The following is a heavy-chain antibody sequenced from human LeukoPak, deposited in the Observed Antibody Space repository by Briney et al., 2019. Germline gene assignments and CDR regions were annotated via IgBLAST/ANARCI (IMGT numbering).Heavy chain of an antibody. D-gene: IGHD1-26*01. Sequence: PGGSLRLSCGASGFAFSNHGMPWVRQAPGKGLVWVSRISPDGSSTTYADSVKGRFTISRDNAKNTLDLQMNSLGAEDTAVYYCARGVGYSMDVRGLGTTVTVSS. V-gene: IGHV3-74*01. CDR1: GFAFSNHG. CDR2: ISPDGSST. J-gene: IGHJ6*01. CDR3: ARGVGYSMDV.